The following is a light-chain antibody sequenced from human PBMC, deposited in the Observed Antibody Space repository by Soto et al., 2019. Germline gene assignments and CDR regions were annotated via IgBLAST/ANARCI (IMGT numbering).Light chain of an antibody. CDR3: CSNAAGSTYV. CDR1: SSDVGSHNL. Sequence: QSVLTRPASVAGSPGQSITISCTGTSSDVGSHNLASWYQQFPGKAPKLIIFEASKRPSGVSNRFSGSKSGSAASLTISGLQAEDEADYYCCSNAAGSTYVFGSGTKVTVL. CDR2: EAS. V-gene: IGLV2-23*01. J-gene: IGLJ1*01.